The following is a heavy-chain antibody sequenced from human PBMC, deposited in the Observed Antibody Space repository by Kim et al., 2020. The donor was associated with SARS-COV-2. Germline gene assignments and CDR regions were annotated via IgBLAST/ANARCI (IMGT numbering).Heavy chain of an antibody. V-gene: IGHV1-46*01. D-gene: IGHD1-1*01. J-gene: IGHJ4*02. CDR2: INPSGGST. CDR3: SGTGTTQNFDY. CDR1: GYTFTSYY. Sequence: ASVKVSCKASGYTFTSYYMHWVRQAPGQGLEWMGIINPSGGSTSYAQKFQGRVTMTRDTSTSTVYMELSSLRSEDTAVYYCSGTGTTQNFDYWGQGTLVTVSS.